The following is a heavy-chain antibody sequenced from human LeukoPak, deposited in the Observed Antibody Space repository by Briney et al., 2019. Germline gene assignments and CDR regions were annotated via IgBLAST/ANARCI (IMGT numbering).Heavy chain of an antibody. CDR2: INPNSGGT. CDR1: GYTFTSYY. Sequence: GASVKVSCKASGYTFTSYYMHWVRQAPGQGLEWMGWINPNSGGTNYAQKFQGRVTMTRDTSISTAYMELSRLRSDDTAVYYCARARVMVMAAGWFDPWGQGTLVTVSS. CDR3: ARARVMVMAAGWFDP. V-gene: IGHV1-2*02. D-gene: IGHD3-22*01. J-gene: IGHJ5*02.